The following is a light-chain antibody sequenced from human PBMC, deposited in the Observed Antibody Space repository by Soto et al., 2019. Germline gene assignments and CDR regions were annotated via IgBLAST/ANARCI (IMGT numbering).Light chain of an antibody. CDR3: QQHDKPPRP. CDR1: RDISNY. Sequence: DIHMTQSPSSLSASVGDRVTIACPASRDISNYLNWYQQKPGTDIKLLIHDAPILEIGAPSRFSGSGCGTDFTFSISSRQSEDIATYYCQQHDKPPRPFGGGNKVDIK. CDR2: DAP. J-gene: IGKJ4*02. V-gene: IGKV1-33*01.